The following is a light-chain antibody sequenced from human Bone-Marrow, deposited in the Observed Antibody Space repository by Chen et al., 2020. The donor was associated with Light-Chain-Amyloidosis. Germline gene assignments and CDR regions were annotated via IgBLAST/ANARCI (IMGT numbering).Light chain of an antibody. CDR3: QSYQGSSQGV. J-gene: IGLJ3*02. Sequence: NFMLTQPHSVSESPGKTVIISCTRSSGSIATNHVQWYQQRPGSSPTTVIYEYDQRPSGVPDRFSGSIDRSSNSASLTISGLKTEDEADYYCQSYQGSSQGVFGGGTKLTVL. CDR2: EYD. CDR1: SGSIATNH. V-gene: IGLV6-57*01.